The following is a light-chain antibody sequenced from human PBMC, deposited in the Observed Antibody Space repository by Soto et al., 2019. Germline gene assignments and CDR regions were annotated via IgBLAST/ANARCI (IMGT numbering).Light chain of an antibody. CDR2: NES. CDR1: QSINSW. CDR3: QQYDSYPLT. J-gene: IGKJ4*01. V-gene: IGKV1-5*03. Sequence: DIQMTQSPSTLSASVGDRVTITCRASQSINSWLAWYQQKPGKAPKLLIYNESSFESGVPSRFSSSESGTEFTLTISSLQPDDFATYYCQQYDSYPLTFGGGTKVEIK.